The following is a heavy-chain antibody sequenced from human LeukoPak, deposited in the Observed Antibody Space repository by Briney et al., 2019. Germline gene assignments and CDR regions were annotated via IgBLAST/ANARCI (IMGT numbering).Heavy chain of an antibody. CDR1: GFTFSSYW. V-gene: IGHV4-39*07. D-gene: IGHD3-22*01. CDR2: IYYSGNT. Sequence: PGGSLRLSCAASGFTFSSYWMSWVRQAPGKGLEWIGSIYYSGNTYYNPSLKSRVTISVDTSKNQFSLKLSSVTAADTAVYYCAREALWRYYDSSGYYYRYFQEWGQGTLVTVSS. CDR3: AREALWRYYDSSGYYYRYFQE. J-gene: IGHJ1*01.